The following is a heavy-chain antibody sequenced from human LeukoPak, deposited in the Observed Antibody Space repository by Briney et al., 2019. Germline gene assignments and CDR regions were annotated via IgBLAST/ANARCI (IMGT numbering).Heavy chain of an antibody. V-gene: IGHV4-59*01. CDR2: IYYSGST. Sequence: KPSETLSLTCTVSGGSISSYYWSWIRQPPGKGLEWIGYIYYSGSTNYNPSLKSRVTTSVDTSKNQFSLKLSSVTAADTAVYYCARDLRDGYKMGSFDYWGQGTLVTVSS. D-gene: IGHD5-24*01. CDR3: ARDLRDGYKMGSFDY. CDR1: GGSISSYY. J-gene: IGHJ4*02.